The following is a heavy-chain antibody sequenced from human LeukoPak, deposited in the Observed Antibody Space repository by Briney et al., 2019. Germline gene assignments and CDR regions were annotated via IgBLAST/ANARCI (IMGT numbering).Heavy chain of an antibody. D-gene: IGHD5/OR15-5a*01. CDR2: IRSISYGGTT. V-gene: IGHV3-49*03. Sequence: PGRSLRLSCTASGFTFGDYAMTWFRQAPGKGLEWVGLIRSISYGGTTEYAASVKGRLTISRDDSKSIAYLQMNSLKTEDTAVYYCTRSPYLHYYFYYMDVWGKGTTVTVSS. CDR1: GFTFGDYA. J-gene: IGHJ6*03. CDR3: TRSPYLHYYFYYMDV.